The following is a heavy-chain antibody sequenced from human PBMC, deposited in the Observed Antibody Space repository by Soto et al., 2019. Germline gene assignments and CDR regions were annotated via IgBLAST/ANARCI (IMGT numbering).Heavy chain of an antibody. J-gene: IGHJ2*01. D-gene: IGHD2-21*01. CDR1: GFTFSNAW. CDR2: IKTKTDGGPT. CDR3: ATASCGFARYFDL. V-gene: IGHV3-15*01. Sequence: EAQLVESGGGLVKPGGSLRLSCAASGFTFSNAWMSWVRQAPGKGLEWVGRIKTKTDGGPTDYAAPVKDRFTISRDDSKNTVYLQMNSLKTEDTAVYYCATASCGFARYFDLWGRGTLVIVSS.